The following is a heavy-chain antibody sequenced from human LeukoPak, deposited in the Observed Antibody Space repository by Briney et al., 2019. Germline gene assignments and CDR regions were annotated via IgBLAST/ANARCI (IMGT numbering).Heavy chain of an antibody. CDR3: ARQSYYYDSSGYIKTRYWYFDL. Sequence: GESLKISCKGSGYSFTSYWIGWVRQMPGKGLEWMGIIYPGDSDTRYSPSFQGQVTISAHKSISTAYLQWSSLKASDTAMYYCARQSYYYDSSGYIKTRYWYFDLWGRGTLVTVSS. CDR1: GYSFTSYW. D-gene: IGHD3-22*01. V-gene: IGHV5-51*01. CDR2: IYPGDSDT. J-gene: IGHJ2*01.